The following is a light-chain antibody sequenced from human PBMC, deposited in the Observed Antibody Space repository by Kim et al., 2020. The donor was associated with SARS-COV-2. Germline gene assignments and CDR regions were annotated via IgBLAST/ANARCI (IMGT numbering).Light chain of an antibody. CDR2: GKK. CDR1: RLRRYY. CDR3: NSRDSSGTHLV. J-gene: IGLJ2*01. Sequence: SELTQDPAVSVALGQTVRITCQGDRLRRYYASWYQQKPGQAPVLVIYGKKNRPSWIPDRFSGSSSGNTASLTITGAQAEDEADYYCNSRDSSGTHLVFGGGTQLTVL. V-gene: IGLV3-19*01.